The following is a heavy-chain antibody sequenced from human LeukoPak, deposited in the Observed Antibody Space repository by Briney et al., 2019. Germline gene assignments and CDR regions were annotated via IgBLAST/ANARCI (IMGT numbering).Heavy chain of an antibody. V-gene: IGHV3-13*01. J-gene: IGHJ4*01. Sequence: PGGSLRLSCAASGFTFYTYDMHWVRQAPGKGLEWVSTIGTAGDTYFQASVRGRFTLSRDNAKNSLDLQMNGLRAEDTAVYYCARGIGAYFDYWGQGSLVAVSS. CDR1: GFTFYTYD. D-gene: IGHD3-16*01. CDR2: IGTAGDT. CDR3: ARGIGAYFDY.